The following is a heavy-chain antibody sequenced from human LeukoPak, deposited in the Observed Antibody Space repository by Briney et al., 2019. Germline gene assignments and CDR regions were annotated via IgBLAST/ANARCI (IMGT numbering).Heavy chain of an antibody. CDR3: ARGDSSSFYFDY. V-gene: IGHV4-59*01. CDR2: IYYSGST. CDR1: GGSITDYY. J-gene: IGHJ4*02. Sequence: PSQTLSLTCTVSGGSITDYYWSWIRQPPGKGLEWIGYIYYSGSTNYNPSLKSRVTISVDTSKNQFSLKLSSVTAADTAVYYCARGDSSSFYFDYWGRGTLVTVSS. D-gene: IGHD6-6*01.